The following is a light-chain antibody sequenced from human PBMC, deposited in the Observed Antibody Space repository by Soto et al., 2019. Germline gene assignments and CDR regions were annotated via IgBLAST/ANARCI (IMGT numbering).Light chain of an antibody. J-gene: IGKJ4*01. CDR2: GAS. Sequence: EIVMPQSPATLSVSPGGRATLSCMASQSVSSNLAWSQQKPGQAPRLLIYGASTRATGFPARVSGSGAGTECTRTSSSLQSEDFAVDYCQQYKNWPLTVGGGTKVEIK. CDR1: QSVSSN. V-gene: IGKV3-15*01. CDR3: QQYKNWPLT.